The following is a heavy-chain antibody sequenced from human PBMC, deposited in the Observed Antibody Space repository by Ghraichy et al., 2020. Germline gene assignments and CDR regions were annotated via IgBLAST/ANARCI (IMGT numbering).Heavy chain of an antibody. CDR1: GYSISSGYY. V-gene: IGHV4-38-2*02. Sequence: ETLSLTCTVSGYSISSGYYWGWIRQPPGKGLEWIGSIYHSGTTYYNPSLKSRVTISVDTSKNQFSLRLNSVTAADTAVFYCARVSAADINYFYYYYYVDVWGKGTTVTVSS. CDR2: IYHSGTT. CDR3: ARVSAADINYFYYYYYVDV. J-gene: IGHJ6*03. D-gene: IGHD6-13*01.